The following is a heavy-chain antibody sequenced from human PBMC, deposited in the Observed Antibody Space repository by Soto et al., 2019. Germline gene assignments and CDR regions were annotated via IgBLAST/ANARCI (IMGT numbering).Heavy chain of an antibody. CDR2: ISSGGDNT. J-gene: IGHJ3*02. CDR1: GYNFNKYA. CDR3: RRRAQYIDGTGFHACDI. V-gene: IGHV3-23*01. Sequence: EVQLLESGGGLRQPGGSLRLSCVASGYNFNKYAVSWVRQGPGKGLEGVSAISSGGDNTHYADSVKGRFTITRANSKNMLYLEMNSLTVEDTAVYYCRRRAQYIDGTGFHACDIWGEGKRVTVSS. D-gene: IGHD3-9*01.